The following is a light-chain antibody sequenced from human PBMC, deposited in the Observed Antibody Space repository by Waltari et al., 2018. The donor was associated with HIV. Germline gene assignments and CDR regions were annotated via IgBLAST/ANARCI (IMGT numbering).Light chain of an antibody. V-gene: IGKV4-1*01. CDR2: WAS. J-gene: IGKJ2*01. CDR1: QSVLYNSNNKNY. CDR3: QQYYSTPYT. Sequence: DIVMTQSPDSLAVSLGERATINCKSSQSVLYNSNNKNYLAWYQQKPGQPPNLLLYWASTRESGVPDRFSGSGSGTDFTLTISSLQAEDVAVYYCQQYYSTPYTFGQGTKLEI.